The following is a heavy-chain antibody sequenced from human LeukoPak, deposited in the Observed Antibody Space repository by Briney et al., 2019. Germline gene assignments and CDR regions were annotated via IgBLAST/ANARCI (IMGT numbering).Heavy chain of an antibody. CDR3: ASSSGYYYGELDY. V-gene: IGHV3-7*01. Sequence: GGSLRLSCAASGFTFSSYWMSWVRQAPGKLLEWLANIKQDGSEKYYVDSVKGRFTISRDNAKNSLYLQMNSLRAEGTSVYYCASSSGYYYGELDYWGKGTLVTVSS. D-gene: IGHD3-22*01. CDR1: GFTFSSYW. J-gene: IGHJ4*02. CDR2: IKQDGSEK.